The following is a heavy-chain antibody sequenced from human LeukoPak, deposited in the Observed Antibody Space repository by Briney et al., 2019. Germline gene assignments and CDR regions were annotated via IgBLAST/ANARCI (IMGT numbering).Heavy chain of an antibody. CDR3: ARAGPWFGELFRD. CDR2: IYHNGSA. Sequence: PSETLSLTCAVSGGAISSNNWWSWVRQPPEKGLEWVGAIYHNGSANYNPSLKGRVTMSVDESKNQFSLKLTSVTAADTAVYFCARAGPWFGELFRDWGQGTLVAVSS. CDR1: GGAISSNNW. J-gene: IGHJ4*02. D-gene: IGHD3-10*01. V-gene: IGHV4-4*02.